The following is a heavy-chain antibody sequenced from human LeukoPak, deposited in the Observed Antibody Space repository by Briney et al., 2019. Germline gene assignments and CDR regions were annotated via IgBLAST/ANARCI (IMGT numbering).Heavy chain of an antibody. CDR1: GGSISSGGDY. CDR3: AKGGV. CDR2: IGNSGDRT. V-gene: IGHV3-23*01. J-gene: IGHJ6*02. Sequence: PSETLSLTCTVSGGSISSGGDYWSWVRQAPGKGPEWVSGIGNSGDRTFYADSVKGRFTISRDNSKNTLYLQMNSLRVEDTALYYCAKGGVWGQGIAVTVSS.